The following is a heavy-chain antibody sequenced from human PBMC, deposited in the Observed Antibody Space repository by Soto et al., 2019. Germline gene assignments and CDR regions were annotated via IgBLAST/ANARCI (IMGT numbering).Heavy chain of an antibody. CDR1: GGTFSSYT. V-gene: IGHV1-69*02. CDR2: IIPILGIA. Sequence: QVQLVQSGAEVKKPGSSVKVSCKASGGTFSSYTISWVRQAPGQGLEWMGRIIPILGIANYAQKFQGRVMITADKSTSTAYMELSSLRSEDTAVYYCARNQLPSHNYYYYYMDVWGKGTTVTVSS. D-gene: IGHD2-2*01. J-gene: IGHJ6*03. CDR3: ARNQLPSHNYYYYYMDV.